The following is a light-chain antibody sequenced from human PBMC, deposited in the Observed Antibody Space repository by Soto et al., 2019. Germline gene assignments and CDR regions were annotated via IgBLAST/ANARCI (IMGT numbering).Light chain of an antibody. V-gene: IGKV1-39*01. J-gene: IGKJ2*01. CDR1: QNIGNY. Sequence: DIQMTQSPSSLPASVGDRVTLTCRASQNIGNYLNWYQQKPGKAPKHLIYAASSLQSGVPSRLSGSGSGTDFTLTISSLQPEDFATYYCQQSSTIPYTFGQGTKLEIE. CDR3: QQSSTIPYT. CDR2: AAS.